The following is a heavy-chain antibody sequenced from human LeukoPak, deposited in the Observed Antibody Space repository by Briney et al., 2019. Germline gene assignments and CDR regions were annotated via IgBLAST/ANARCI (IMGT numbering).Heavy chain of an antibody. V-gene: IGHV4-34*01. CDR1: GGSFSGYY. J-gene: IGHJ5*02. CDR3: AAITMVRGAPYDWFDP. Sequence: SETLSLTCAVYGGSFSGYYWSWIRQPPGKGLEWIGEINHSGSTNYNPSLKSRVTISVDTSKNQFSLKLSSVTAADTAVYYCAAITMVRGAPYDWFDPWGQGTLVTVSS. D-gene: IGHD3-10*01. CDR2: INHSGST.